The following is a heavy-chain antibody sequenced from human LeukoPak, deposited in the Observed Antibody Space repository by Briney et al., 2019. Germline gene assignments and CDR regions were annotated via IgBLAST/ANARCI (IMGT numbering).Heavy chain of an antibody. CDR2: ISATGST. J-gene: IGHJ5*02. V-gene: IGHV4-4*07. CDR1: GGSISSFY. D-gene: IGHD6-19*01. CDR3: ARCQEGSGGLTRFDP. Sequence: SETLSLTCTVSGGSISSFYWSWIRQPAGKGLEWIGRISATGSTNYSPSLKSRVTISVDKSKNQFSLSLSSVTAADTAVYYCARCQEGSGGLTRFDPWGQGTLVTVSS.